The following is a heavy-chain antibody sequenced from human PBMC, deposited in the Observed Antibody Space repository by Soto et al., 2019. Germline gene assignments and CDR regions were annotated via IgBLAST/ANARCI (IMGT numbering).Heavy chain of an antibody. V-gene: IGHV3-23*01. Sequence: GGSLRLSCAASGFTCSSYAMSWVRQAPGKGLEWVSAISGSGGSTYYADSVKGRFTISRDNSKNTLYLQMNSLRAEDTAVYYCAKPIAAAGTPHFFDYWGQGTLVTVSS. CDR3: AKPIAAAGTPHFFDY. J-gene: IGHJ4*02. CDR2: ISGSGGST. D-gene: IGHD6-13*01. CDR1: GFTCSSYA.